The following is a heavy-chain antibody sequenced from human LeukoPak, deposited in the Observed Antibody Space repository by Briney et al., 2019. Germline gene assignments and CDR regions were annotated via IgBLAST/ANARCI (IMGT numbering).Heavy chain of an antibody. V-gene: IGHV4-59*08. J-gene: IGHJ5*02. CDR2: VYNSGTT. CDR1: GGSISSYY. CDR3: ARHPYGSGYNWFDA. D-gene: IGHD3-10*01. Sequence: SETLSLTCTVSGGSISSYYWSWIRQPPGKGLEWIGYVYNSGTTNYNPSLKSRVTISVDTSKNQFSLKLTSVTAADTAVYYCARHPYGSGYNWFDAWGQGTLVTVSS.